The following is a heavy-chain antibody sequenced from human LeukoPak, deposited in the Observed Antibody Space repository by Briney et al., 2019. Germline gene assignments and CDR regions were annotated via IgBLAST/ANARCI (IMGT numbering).Heavy chain of an antibody. CDR3: AKESRRMAGTRDFDY. Sequence: GGSLRLSCAASGFTFSSYAMSWVRQAPGEGLEWVSAISGSGGSTYYADSVKGRFTIPRDNSKNTLYLQMNSLRAEDTAVYYCAKESRRMAGTRDFDYWGQGTLVTVSS. J-gene: IGHJ4*02. V-gene: IGHV3-23*01. CDR1: GFTFSSYA. CDR2: ISGSGGST. D-gene: IGHD6-19*01.